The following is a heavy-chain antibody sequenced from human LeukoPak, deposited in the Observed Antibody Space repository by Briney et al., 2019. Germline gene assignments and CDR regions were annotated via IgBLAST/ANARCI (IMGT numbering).Heavy chain of an antibody. Sequence: VASVKVSCKASGYTFTGYYMHWVRQAPGQGLEWMGWINPNSGGTDYAQKFQGRVTMTRDTSISTAYMELSRLRSDDTAVYYCARDSKKAGIRQVSAFDIWGQGTMVTVSS. D-gene: IGHD6-19*01. CDR2: INPNSGGT. J-gene: IGHJ3*02. CDR1: GYTFTGYY. CDR3: ARDSKKAGIRQVSAFDI. V-gene: IGHV1-2*02.